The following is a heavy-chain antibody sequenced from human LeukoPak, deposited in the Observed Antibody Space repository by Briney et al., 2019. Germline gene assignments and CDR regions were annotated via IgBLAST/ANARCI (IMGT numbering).Heavy chain of an antibody. CDR3: AKGPGNWIANFDY. D-gene: IGHD1-20*01. J-gene: IGHJ4*02. CDR2: INGDGRNI. Sequence: GGSLRLSCVASGFTFSSYWMHWVRQDPRKGLVWVSRINGDGRNINYADSVRGRFTISRDNSKNTLYLQMNSLRAEDTAVYYCAKGPGNWIANFDYWGQGTLVTVSS. V-gene: IGHV3-74*01. CDR1: GFTFSSYW.